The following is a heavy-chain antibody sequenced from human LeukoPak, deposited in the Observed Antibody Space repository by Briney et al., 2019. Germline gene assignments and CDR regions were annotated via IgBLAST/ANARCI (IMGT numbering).Heavy chain of an antibody. CDR3: ARADSSGWYPFDY. J-gene: IGHJ4*02. CDR2: IYYSGST. V-gene: IGHV4-39*07. Sequence: PSETLSLTCTVSGGSISSSSYYWGWIRQPPGKGLEWIGGIYYSGSTYYNPSLKSRVTISVDTSKNQFSLKLSSVTAADTAVYYCARADSSGWYPFDYWGQGTLVTVSS. CDR1: GGSISSSSYY. D-gene: IGHD6-19*01.